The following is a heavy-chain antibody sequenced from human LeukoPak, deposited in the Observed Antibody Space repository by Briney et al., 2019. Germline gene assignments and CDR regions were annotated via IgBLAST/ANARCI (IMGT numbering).Heavy chain of an antibody. D-gene: IGHD3-10*01. CDR3: AKDFTVTYGSGSYYSDY. CDR2: ISGSGGST. J-gene: IGHJ4*02. Sequence: GGSLRLSCAASGFTFSSYAMSWVRQAPGKGLEWVSAISGSGGSTYYADSVKGRFTVSRDNSKTTLSLQTNSLRAEDTAVYYCAKDFTVTYGSGSYYSDYWGQGTLVTVSS. V-gene: IGHV3-23*01. CDR1: GFTFSSYA.